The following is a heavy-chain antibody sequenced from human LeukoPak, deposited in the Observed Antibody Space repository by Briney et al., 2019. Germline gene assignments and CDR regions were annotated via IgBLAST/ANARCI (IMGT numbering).Heavy chain of an antibody. CDR3: ARDGTVTAGPFDP. J-gene: IGHJ5*02. CDR1: GITFSSFG. CDR2: IWYDGSNK. Sequence: PGGSLRLSCAAPGITFSSFGMHWLRQAPGKGLEWVAFIWYDGSNKYYADSVKGRFTISRDNSKNTLYQQMNSLRVEDTAVYYCARDGTVTAGPFDPWGRGTLVTVSS. D-gene: IGHD4-11*01. V-gene: IGHV3-33*01.